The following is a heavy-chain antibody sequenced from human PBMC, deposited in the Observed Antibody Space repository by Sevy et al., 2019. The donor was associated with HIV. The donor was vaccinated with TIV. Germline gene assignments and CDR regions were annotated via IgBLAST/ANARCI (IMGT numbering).Heavy chain of an antibody. CDR1: GFTFSSYE. V-gene: IGHV3-48*03. CDR3: TRDLPPSATTVAHFDY. Sequence: GVSLRLSCAASGFTFSSYEMNWVRQAPGKGLEWVSFISYSGSTISYSDSVKGRFTISRDNAKNSLFLQMNSLRAEDTAVYYCTRDLPPSATTVAHFDYWGQGTLVTVSS. D-gene: IGHD4-17*01. J-gene: IGHJ4*02. CDR2: ISYSGSTI.